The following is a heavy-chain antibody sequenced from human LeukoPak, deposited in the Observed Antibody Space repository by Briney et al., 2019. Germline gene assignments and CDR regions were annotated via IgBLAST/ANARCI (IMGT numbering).Heavy chain of an antibody. CDR1: GYTFTSYD. CDR3: ARGGIMYRSYGSGSYPTPDFDY. D-gene: IGHD3-10*01. Sequence: ASVKVSCKASGYTFTSYDINWVRQATGQGLEWMGWMNPNSGNTGYAQKFQGRVTMTRNTSISTAYMELSSLRSEDTAVYYCARGGIMYRSYGSGSYPTPDFDYWGQGTLVTVSS. J-gene: IGHJ4*02. V-gene: IGHV1-8*01. CDR2: MNPNSGNT.